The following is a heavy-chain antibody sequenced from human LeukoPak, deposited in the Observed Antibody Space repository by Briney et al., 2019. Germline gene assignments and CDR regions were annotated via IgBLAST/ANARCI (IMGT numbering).Heavy chain of an antibody. D-gene: IGHD3-3*01. Sequence: GRSLRLSCAASGFTFSSYAMHWVRQAPGKGLEWVSYISSSGSTIYYADSVKGRFTISRDNAKNSLYLQMNSLRAEDTAVYYCASQSELLYDFWSGYYSAFDIWGQGTMVTVSS. CDR3: ASQSELLYDFWSGYYSAFDI. V-gene: IGHV3-48*04. J-gene: IGHJ3*02. CDR2: ISSSGSTI. CDR1: GFTFSSYA.